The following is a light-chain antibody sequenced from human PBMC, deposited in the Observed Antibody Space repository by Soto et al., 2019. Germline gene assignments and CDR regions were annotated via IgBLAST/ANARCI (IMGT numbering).Light chain of an antibody. CDR1: SSNTGKNY. Sequence: QSVLTQPPSVSAAPGQKVTISCSGSSSNTGKNYVSWYQQLPGTAPKVLIYDNGKRPSGIPDRFSGSKSGTSATLGITGLQTGDEADYYCETWDSSVRAVVFGGGTKLTVL. V-gene: IGLV1-51*01. CDR3: ETWDSSVRAVV. J-gene: IGLJ2*01. CDR2: DNG.